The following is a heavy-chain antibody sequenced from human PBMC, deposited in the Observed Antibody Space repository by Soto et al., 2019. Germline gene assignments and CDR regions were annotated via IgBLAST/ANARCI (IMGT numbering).Heavy chain of an antibody. Sequence: QVTLKESGPVLVKPTETLTLTCTVSGFSLSNAGMGVSWIRQPPGKALEWLAHIFSVDEKSYSTSLKNRLTISKDTSKSQVVLTMTNMDPVDTATYYCARIPYEIRYGTNSVGWFDPWGQGTLVTVSS. CDR2: IFSVDEK. J-gene: IGHJ5*02. D-gene: IGHD5-12*01. CDR3: ARIPYEIRYGTNSVGWFDP. CDR1: GFSLSNAGMG. V-gene: IGHV2-26*01.